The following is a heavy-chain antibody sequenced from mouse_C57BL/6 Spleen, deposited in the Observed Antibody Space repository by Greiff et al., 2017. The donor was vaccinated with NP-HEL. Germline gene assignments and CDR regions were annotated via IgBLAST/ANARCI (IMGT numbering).Heavy chain of an antibody. CDR2: IHPSDSDT. CDR1: GYTFTSYW. V-gene: IGHV1-74*01. CDR3: AIPIYYDYDGDWFAY. D-gene: IGHD2-4*01. J-gene: IGHJ3*01. Sequence: QVQLKQPGAELVKPGASVKVSCKASGYTFTSYWMHWVKQRPGQGLEWIGRIHPSDSDTNYNQKFKGKATLTVDKSSSTAYMQLSSLTSEDSAVYYCAIPIYYDYDGDWFAYWGQGTLVTVSA.